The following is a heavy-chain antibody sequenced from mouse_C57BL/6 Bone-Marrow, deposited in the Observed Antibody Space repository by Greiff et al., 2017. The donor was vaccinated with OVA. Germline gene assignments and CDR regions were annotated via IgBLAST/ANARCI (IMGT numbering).Heavy chain of an antibody. CDR3: AREGTITTVVAGGYWYFDV. Sequence: QVHVKQSGAELVKPGASVKLSCKASGYAFSSSWMNWVKQRPGKGLEWIGQIYPGVGDPNYNGKFTGKATLPEDKPSSTAYMQVSSLTAEDSAVYFWAREGTITTVVAGGYWYFDVWGTGTTVTVSS. D-gene: IGHD1-1*01. CDR1: GYAFSSSW. V-gene: IGHV1-80*01. CDR2: IYPGVGDP. J-gene: IGHJ1*03.